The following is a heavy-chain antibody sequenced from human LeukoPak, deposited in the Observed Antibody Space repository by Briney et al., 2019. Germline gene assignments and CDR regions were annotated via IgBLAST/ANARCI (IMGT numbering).Heavy chain of an antibody. Sequence: RASVKVSCKASGGTFSSYAISWVRQAPGQGLEWMGRIIPILGIANYAQKFQGRVTMTRDTSTSTVYMELSSLRSEDTAVYYCARATGRYFDYWGQGTLVTVSS. J-gene: IGHJ4*02. V-gene: IGHV1-69*04. CDR3: ARATGRYFDY. CDR2: IIPILGIA. CDR1: GGTFSSYA. D-gene: IGHD2-8*02.